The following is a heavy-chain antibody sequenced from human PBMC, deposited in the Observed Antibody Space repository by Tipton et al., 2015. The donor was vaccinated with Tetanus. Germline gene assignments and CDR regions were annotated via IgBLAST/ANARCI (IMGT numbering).Heavy chain of an antibody. D-gene: IGHD3-16*01. CDR1: GYTFTGYY. V-gene: IGHV1-2*02. Sequence: QSGPEVKKPGASVKVSCKASGYTFTGYYMHWVRQAPGQGLEWMGWINPNSGGTNYAQKFQGRVTMTKDTSISTAYIELSRLRSDDTAVYYWARDAGGSRRISECWGQGTLVTVSS. CDR2: INPNSGGT. J-gene: IGHJ4*02. CDR3: ARDAGGSRRISEC.